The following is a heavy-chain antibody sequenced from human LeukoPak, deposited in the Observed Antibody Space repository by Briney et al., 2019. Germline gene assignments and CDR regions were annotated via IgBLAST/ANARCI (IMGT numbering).Heavy chain of an antibody. CDR2: INQDGSEK. CDR3: ATHEILTGYPYFDY. V-gene: IGHV3-7*01. Sequence: GGSLRLSCAISGLNFRKYWMSWVRQAPGKGLEWVANINQDGSEKYFVDSVKGRFTISRDNAEDSLYLQMNSLGAEDTAVYYCATHEILTGYPYFDYWGQGTLVTVSS. D-gene: IGHD3-9*01. CDR1: GLNFRKYW. J-gene: IGHJ4*02.